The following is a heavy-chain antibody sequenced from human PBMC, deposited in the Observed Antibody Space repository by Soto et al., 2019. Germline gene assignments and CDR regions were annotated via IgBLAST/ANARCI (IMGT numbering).Heavy chain of an antibody. V-gene: IGHV4-31*03. J-gene: IGHJ3*02. Sequence: QVQLQESGPGLVKPSQTLSLTCTVSGGSISSGGYYWSWIRQHPGKGLEWIGYIYYSGSTYYNPSLKSRVTISVDTSKNQFSLKLSSVTAADTAVYYCARGTTIFGVVIMYAFDIWGQGTMVTVSS. D-gene: IGHD3-3*01. CDR3: ARGTTIFGVVIMYAFDI. CDR1: GGSISSGGYY. CDR2: IYYSGST.